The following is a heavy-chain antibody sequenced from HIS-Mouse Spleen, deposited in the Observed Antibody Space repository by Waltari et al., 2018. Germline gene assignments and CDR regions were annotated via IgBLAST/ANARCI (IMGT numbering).Heavy chain of an antibody. CDR1: GLTFSSYG. V-gene: IGHV3-33*01. CDR3: ARDGLEMATADFDY. Sequence: QVQLVESGGGVVQPGRSLRLSCAASGLTFSSYGMPGVRQAPGKGLEWVAVIWYDGSNKYYADSVKGRFTISRDNSKNTLYLQMNSLRAEDTAVYYCARDGLEMATADFDYWGQGTLVTVSS. D-gene: IGHD5-18*01. J-gene: IGHJ4*02. CDR2: IWYDGSNK.